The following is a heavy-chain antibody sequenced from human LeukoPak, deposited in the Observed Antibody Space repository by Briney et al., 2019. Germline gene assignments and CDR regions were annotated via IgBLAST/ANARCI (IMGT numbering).Heavy chain of an antibody. D-gene: IGHD3-3*01. CDR2: INHSGST. CDR3: ARHEADYDFWNGYFWFDP. Sequence: SETLSLTCAVYGGSFSGYYWSWIRQPPGKGLEWIGEINHSGSTNYNPSLKSRVTISVDTSKNQFSLKLSSVTAADTAVYYCARHEADYDFWNGYFWFDPWGQGTLVAVSS. V-gene: IGHV4-34*01. CDR1: GGSFSGYY. J-gene: IGHJ5*02.